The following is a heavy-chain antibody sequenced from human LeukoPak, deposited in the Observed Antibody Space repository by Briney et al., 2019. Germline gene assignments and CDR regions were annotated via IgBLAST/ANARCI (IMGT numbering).Heavy chain of an antibody. D-gene: IGHD3-10*01. J-gene: IGHJ6*03. CDR2: VSSSGST. CDR3: ARSRREVRGVIRVYYYYYMDV. V-gene: IGHV4-34*01. Sequence: SETLSLTCAVYGGSFSAYYWSWVRQTPGKGLEWIGRVSSSGSTNYNPSLKSRVTISVDTSKNQFSLKLSSVTAADTAVYYCARSRREVRGVIRVYYYYYMDVWGKGTTVTISS. CDR1: GGSFSAYY.